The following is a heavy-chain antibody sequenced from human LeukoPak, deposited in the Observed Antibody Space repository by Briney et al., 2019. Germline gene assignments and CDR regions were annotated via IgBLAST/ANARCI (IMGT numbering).Heavy chain of an antibody. CDR2: ISSTGTTI. V-gene: IGHV3-48*03. J-gene: IGHJ6*02. D-gene: IGHD4-17*01. CDR1: GFTFSIYE. Sequence: GGSLRLSCAASGFTFSIYEMNWVRQAPGKGLEWVSYISSTGTTIYYADSVKGRFTMSRDNAKNSLYLQMNSLRAEDTAVYYCARDKPLRPYYYYGMDVWGQGTTVTVSS. CDR3: ARDKPLRPYYYYGMDV.